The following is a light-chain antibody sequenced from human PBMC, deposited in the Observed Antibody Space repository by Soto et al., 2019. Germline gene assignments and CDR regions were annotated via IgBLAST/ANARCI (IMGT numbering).Light chain of an antibody. V-gene: IGLV1-40*01. CDR1: SSNIGAGYD. J-gene: IGLJ3*02. Sequence: QSVLTQPPSVSVAPGQRVTISCTGSSSNIGAGYDVHWYQQLPGTAPTLLISGNTDRPSGVPDRFSGSKSGTSASLAITGLQTEDEADYYCQSFDRSLTAWVFGGGTKLTVL. CDR2: GNT. CDR3: QSFDRSLTAWV.